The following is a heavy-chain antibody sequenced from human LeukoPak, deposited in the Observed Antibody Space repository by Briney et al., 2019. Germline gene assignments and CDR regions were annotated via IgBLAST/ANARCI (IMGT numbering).Heavy chain of an antibody. J-gene: IGHJ4*02. V-gene: IGHV3-23*01. CDR1: GFTFSSFP. CDR3: AKDHHYDFWSGYPLFDY. Sequence: PGGSLRLSCAASGFTFSSFPMSWVRQAPGKGLEWVSTISGSGRVTYYADSVKGRFTISRDNSKNTLYLQMNSLRAEDTAVYYCAKDHHYDFWSGYPLFDYWGQGTLVTVSS. CDR2: ISGSGRVT. D-gene: IGHD3-3*01.